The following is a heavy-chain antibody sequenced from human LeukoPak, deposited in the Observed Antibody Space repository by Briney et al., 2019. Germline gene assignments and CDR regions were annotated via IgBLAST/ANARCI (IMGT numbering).Heavy chain of an antibody. CDR3: AKVVRGDFWSGYYSDY. D-gene: IGHD3-3*01. CDR2: ISGSGGST. CDR1: GFTFSSYA. J-gene: IGHJ4*02. V-gene: IGHV3-23*01. Sequence: PGGSLRLSCAASGFTFSSYAMSWVRQAPGKGLEWVSAISGSGGSTYYADSVKGRFTISRDNSKNTLYLQMNSLRAEDTAVYYCAKVVRGDFWSGYYSDYWGQGTLVTVSS.